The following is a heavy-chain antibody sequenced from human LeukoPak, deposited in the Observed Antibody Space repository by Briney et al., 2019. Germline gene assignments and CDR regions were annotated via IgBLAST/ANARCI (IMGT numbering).Heavy chain of an antibody. J-gene: IGHJ4*02. V-gene: IGHV5-51*01. CDR1: GYNFSSYW. D-gene: IGHD3-16*01. CDR2: INTGDSDT. CDR3: ARQHGNAYYAAYFDY. Sequence: GESLKISCKGSGYNFSSYWIGWVRQMPGQGLEWMGIINTGDSDTKYSPSFQGQVTISADKAINTVYLQWSGLKASDTAMFYCARQHGNAYYAAYFDYWGQGTLVTVSS.